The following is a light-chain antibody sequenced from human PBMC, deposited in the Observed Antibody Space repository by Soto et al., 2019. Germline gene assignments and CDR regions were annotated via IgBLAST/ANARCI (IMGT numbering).Light chain of an antibody. CDR3: QQSSNWPGVT. Sequence: EIVLTQSPATLSLSPGEGATLSYRASQSVGSFLPWYQQKPGQAPRLLIYDASNRATGIPARFSGSGSGTDLTLTISSLEPEDFAVSYCQQSSNWPGVTFGQGTRLEIK. V-gene: IGKV3-11*01. J-gene: IGKJ5*01. CDR2: DAS. CDR1: QSVGSF.